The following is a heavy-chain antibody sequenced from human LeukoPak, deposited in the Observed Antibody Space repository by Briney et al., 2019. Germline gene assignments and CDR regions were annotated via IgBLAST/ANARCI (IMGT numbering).Heavy chain of an antibody. D-gene: IGHD3-9*01. CDR3: AKGAFFDWPTYRSNHFDY. CDR2: ISWNSGSI. J-gene: IGHJ4*02. Sequence: GGSLRLSCAASGFTFDDYAMHWVRQAPGKGLEWVSGISWNSGSIGYADSVKGRFTISRDNSKNTLYLQMNSLRAEDTAVYYCAKGAFFDWPTYRSNHFDYWGQGTLVTVSS. V-gene: IGHV3-9*01. CDR1: GFTFDDYA.